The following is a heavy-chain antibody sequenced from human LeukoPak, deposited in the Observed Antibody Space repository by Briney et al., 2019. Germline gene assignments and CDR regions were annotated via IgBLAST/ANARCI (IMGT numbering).Heavy chain of an antibody. D-gene: IGHD2-2*01. Sequence: SETLSLTCAVYGGSFSGYYWSWIRQPPGKGLEWIGEINHSGSTNYNPSLKSRVTISVDTSKNQFSLKLSSVTAADTAVYYCAREGRYCSSTSCSKSFDYWGQGTLVTVSS. CDR3: AREGRYCSSTSCSKSFDY. V-gene: IGHV4-34*01. CDR1: GGSFSGYY. J-gene: IGHJ4*02. CDR2: INHSGST.